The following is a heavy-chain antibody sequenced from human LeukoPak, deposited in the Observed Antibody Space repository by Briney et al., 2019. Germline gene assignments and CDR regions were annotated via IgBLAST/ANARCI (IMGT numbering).Heavy chain of an antibody. J-gene: IGHJ5*02. CDR3: XXXXXXXSGWYWGNWFDP. CDR2: IYHSGST. CDR1: GYSISSGYY. V-gene: IGHV4-38-2*02. D-gene: IGHD6-19*01. Sequence: PSETLSLTCTVSGYSISSGYYWGWIRQPPGEGLEWIGSIYHSGSTYYNPSLKSRVTISVDTSKNQFSLKLSSVTAADTAVYYCXXXXXXXSGWYWGNWFDPWGQGTLVTVSS.